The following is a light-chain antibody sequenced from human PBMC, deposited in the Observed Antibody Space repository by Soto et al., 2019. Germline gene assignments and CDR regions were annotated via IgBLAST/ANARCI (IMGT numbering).Light chain of an antibody. J-gene: IGKJ4*01. CDR3: QQCYSYSLT. CDR1: QRISSW. V-gene: IGKV1-5*03. Sequence: DIQMTQSPSTLSASVGDRVTITCRASQRISSWLAWYQQKPGKAPKLLISNASTLESGVPSRFSGSGSGTEFTLTISNLQPDDFATYYCQQCYSYSLTFGGGTKVEIK. CDR2: NAS.